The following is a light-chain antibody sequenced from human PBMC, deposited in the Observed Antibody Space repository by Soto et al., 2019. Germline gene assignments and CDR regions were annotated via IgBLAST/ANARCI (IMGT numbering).Light chain of an antibody. V-gene: IGKV3-15*01. CDR3: QQYNNWPLT. CDR1: QSVSSN. J-gene: IGKJ4*01. Sequence: EIVMTQSPATLSVSPGERATLSCRASQSVSSNLAWYQQKPGQAPRLLSYGASTRATGIPARFSGSGSGTECTLTISSLQSEDFAVYYCQQYNNWPLTFGGGTKVEIK. CDR2: GAS.